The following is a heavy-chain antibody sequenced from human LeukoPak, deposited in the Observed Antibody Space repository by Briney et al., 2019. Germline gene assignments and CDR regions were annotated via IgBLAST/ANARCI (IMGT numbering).Heavy chain of an antibody. D-gene: IGHD3-22*01. J-gene: IGHJ5*02. CDR1: GGSISSYY. Sequence: ASETLSLTCTVSGGSISSYYWSWIRQPPGKGLEWIGYIYYSGSTNYNPSLKSRVTISVDTSKNQFSLKLSSVTAADTAVYYCAIDRGYYDSTGYVNWLDPWGQGTLVTVSS. CDR3: AIDRGYYDSTGYVNWLDP. CDR2: IYYSGST. V-gene: IGHV4-59*08.